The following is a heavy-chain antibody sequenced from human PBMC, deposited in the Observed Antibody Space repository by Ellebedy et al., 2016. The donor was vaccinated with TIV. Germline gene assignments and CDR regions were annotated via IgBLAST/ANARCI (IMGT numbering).Heavy chain of an antibody. J-gene: IGHJ6*02. CDR3: ARGYYTGGYNSGYIMDV. CDR1: GFTFDDHG. Sequence: GESLKISCAASGFTFDDHGMSWVRQGPGKGLEWVSGINWKGASPGHADSVKGRFTISRDNAKNSLYLQMNSLRTEDTALYYCARGYYTGGYNSGYIMDVWGQGTTVTASS. V-gene: IGHV3-20*04. CDR2: INWKGASP. D-gene: IGHD5-24*01.